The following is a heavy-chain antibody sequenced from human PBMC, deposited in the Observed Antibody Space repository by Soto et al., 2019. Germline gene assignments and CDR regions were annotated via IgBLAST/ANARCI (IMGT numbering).Heavy chain of an antibody. CDR2: IIPIFGTA. J-gene: IGHJ4*02. CDR3: ASGYCSSTSCSRYYFDY. D-gene: IGHD2-2*01. V-gene: IGHV1-69*01. CDR1: GGTFSSYA. Sequence: QVQLVQSGAEVKKPGSSVKVSCKASGGTFSSYAISWVRQAPGQGLEWMGGIIPIFGTANYAQKFQGRVTITADEYTSTAYMELSSLRSEDTAVYYCASGYCSSTSCSRYYFDYWGQGTLVTVSS.